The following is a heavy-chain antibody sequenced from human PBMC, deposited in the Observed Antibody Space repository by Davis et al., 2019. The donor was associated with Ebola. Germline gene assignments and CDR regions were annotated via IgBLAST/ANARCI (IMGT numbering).Heavy chain of an antibody. CDR2: IYTSGST. CDR3: ARGPPGDVPANAFDI. Sequence: PSETLSLTCTVSRGSISSYYWSWIRQPAGKGLEWIGRIYTSGSTNYNPSLKSRVTISVDTSKNQFSLKLSSVTAADTAVYYCARGPPGDVPANAFDIWCQGTMVTVSS. J-gene: IGHJ3*02. CDR1: RGSISSYY. D-gene: IGHD2-2*01. V-gene: IGHV4-4*07.